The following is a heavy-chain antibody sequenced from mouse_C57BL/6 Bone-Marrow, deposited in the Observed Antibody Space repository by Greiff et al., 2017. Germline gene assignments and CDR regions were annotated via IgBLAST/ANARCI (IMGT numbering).Heavy chain of an antibody. J-gene: IGHJ4*01. D-gene: IGHD1-1*01. CDR2: ISDGGSYT. CDR1: GFTFSSYA. Sequence: EVHLVESGGGLVKPGGSLKLSCAASGFTFSSYAMSWVRQTPEKRLEWVATISDGGSYTYYPDNVKGRFTISRDNAKNNLYLQMSDLKSEDTARYYCARLITTVVGGGQGTSVTVSS. CDR3: ARLITTVVG. V-gene: IGHV5-4*01.